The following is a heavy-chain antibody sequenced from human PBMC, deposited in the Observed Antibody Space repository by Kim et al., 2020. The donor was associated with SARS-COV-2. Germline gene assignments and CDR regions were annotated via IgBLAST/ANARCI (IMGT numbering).Heavy chain of an antibody. CDR1: GFTFSSYW. CDR2: IKSDGSST. D-gene: IGHD1-26*01. Sequence: GGSLRLSCAASGFTFSSYWMHWVRQAPGKGLVWVSRIKSDGSSTSYADSVKGRFTISRDNAKNTLYLQMNSLRAEDTAVYYCARLRSGSYSQELKYYYYGMDVWGQGTTVTVSS. V-gene: IGHV3-74*01. J-gene: IGHJ6*02. CDR3: ARLRSGSYSQELKYYYYGMDV.